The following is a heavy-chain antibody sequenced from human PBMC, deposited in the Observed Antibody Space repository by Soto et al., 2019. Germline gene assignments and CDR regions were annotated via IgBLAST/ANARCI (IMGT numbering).Heavy chain of an antibody. D-gene: IGHD2-2*01. V-gene: IGHV3-30-3*01. CDR3: ARGPSSLTRFDY. Sequence: GGSLRLSCAASGFTFSSYAMHCVRQAPGKGLEWLAVISYDGSNKYYADSVKGRFTISRDNSKNTLYLQMNSLRADDTAVYYCARGPSSLTRFDYWGQGTLVTVSS. CDR2: ISYDGSNK. J-gene: IGHJ4*02. CDR1: GFTFSSYA.